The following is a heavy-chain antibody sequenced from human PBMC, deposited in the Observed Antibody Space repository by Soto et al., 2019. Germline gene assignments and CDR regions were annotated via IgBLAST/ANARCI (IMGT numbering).Heavy chain of an antibody. CDR2: TYPSDSDT. CDR3: ARGGVSTRTFDY. CDR1: GYNFAGYW. J-gene: IGHJ4*02. Sequence: GESRKISCKGSGYNFAGYWIAWVRHMPGKGLELMGITYPSDSDTRYRPSFQGQVTISADKSISSAYLQWSSLRASDTAMYYCARGGVSTRTFDYWGQGTPVTVSS. D-gene: IGHD3-3*01. V-gene: IGHV5-51*01.